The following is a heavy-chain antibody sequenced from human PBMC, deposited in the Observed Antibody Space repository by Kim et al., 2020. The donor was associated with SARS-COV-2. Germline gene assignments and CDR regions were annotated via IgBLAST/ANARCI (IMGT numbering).Heavy chain of an antibody. D-gene: IGHD2-2*01. Sequence: ASVKVSCKASGYTFTGYYMHWVRQAPGQGLEWMGWINPNSGGTNYAQKFQGRVTMTRDTSISTAYMELSRLRSDDTAVDYCAREVVVVPAAMRTGEGNYYYYYGMDVWGQGTTVTVSS. CDR1: GYTFTGYY. J-gene: IGHJ6*02. V-gene: IGHV1-2*02. CDR2: INPNSGGT. CDR3: AREVVVVPAAMRTGEGNYYYYYGMDV.